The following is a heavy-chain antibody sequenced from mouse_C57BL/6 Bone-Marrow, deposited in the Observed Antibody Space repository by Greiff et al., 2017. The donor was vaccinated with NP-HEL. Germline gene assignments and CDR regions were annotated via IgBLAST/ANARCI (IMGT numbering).Heavy chain of an antibody. Sequence: QVQLQQPGAELVKPGASVKMSCKASGYTFTSYWITWVKQRPGQGLEWIGDIYPGRGSTNYNEKFKSKATLTVDTSSSTAYMQLSSLTSEDSAVYYCADSSGYDAMDYWGQGTSVTVSS. D-gene: IGHD3-2*02. J-gene: IGHJ4*01. CDR1: GYTFTSYW. CDR2: IYPGRGST. CDR3: ADSSGYDAMDY. V-gene: IGHV1-55*01.